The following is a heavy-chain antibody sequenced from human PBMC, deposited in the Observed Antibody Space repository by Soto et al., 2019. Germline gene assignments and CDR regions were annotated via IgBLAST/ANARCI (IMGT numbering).Heavy chain of an antibody. CDR2: IWYDGSNK. Sequence: GGSLRLSCAASGFTFSSYGMHWVRQAPGKGLEWVAVIWYDGSNKYYADSVKGRFTISRDNSKNTLYLQMNSLRAEDTAVYYCARDLRIAAAGTFGYWGQGTLVTVSS. V-gene: IGHV3-33*01. D-gene: IGHD6-13*01. CDR3: ARDLRIAAAGTFGY. J-gene: IGHJ4*02. CDR1: GFTFSSYG.